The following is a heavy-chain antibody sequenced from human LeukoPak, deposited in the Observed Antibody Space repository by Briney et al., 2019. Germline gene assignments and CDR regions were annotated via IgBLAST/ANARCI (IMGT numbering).Heavy chain of an antibody. CDR1: GYTFTSYY. V-gene: IGHV1-46*01. CDR2: INPSGGST. CDR3: ARGVEGNYCDSSGYMV. D-gene: IGHD3-22*01. J-gene: IGHJ4*02. Sequence: GASVKLSCKASGYTFTSYYMHWVRQAPGQGLEWMGVINPSGGSTSYAQKFQGRVTMTRDTSTSTVYMELSSLRSEDTAVYYCARGVEGNYCDSSGYMVWGQGTLVTVSS.